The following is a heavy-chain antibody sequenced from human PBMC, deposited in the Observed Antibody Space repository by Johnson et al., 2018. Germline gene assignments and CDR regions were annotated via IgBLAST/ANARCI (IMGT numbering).Heavy chain of an antibody. CDR1: GFTFSSYS. V-gene: IGHV3-21*01. Sequence: VQLVQSGGGLVKPGGSLRLSCAASGFTFSSYSMNWVRQAPGKELEWVSSISSSSSYIYYADSVKGRFTISGDNAKNSLYLQMNSLSAEDTAVYYCARAADESSGERYFQHWGQGTLVTVSS. J-gene: IGHJ1*01. D-gene: IGHD3-22*01. CDR3: ARAADESSGERYFQH. CDR2: ISSSSSYI.